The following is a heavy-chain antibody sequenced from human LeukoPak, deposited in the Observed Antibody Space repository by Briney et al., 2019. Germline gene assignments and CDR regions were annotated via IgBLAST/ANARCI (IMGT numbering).Heavy chain of an antibody. CDR3: AKDSSLWFGELSAFDP. CDR1: GFTFSSYA. CDR2: ISGSGGST. Sequence: GGSLRLSCAASGFTFSSYAMSWVRQAPGKGLEWVSAISGSGGSTYYAESVKGRFTISRDNSKNTLYLQMNSLRAEGTAVYYCAKDSSLWFGELSAFDPWGQGTLVTVSS. V-gene: IGHV3-23*01. D-gene: IGHD3-10*01. J-gene: IGHJ5*02.